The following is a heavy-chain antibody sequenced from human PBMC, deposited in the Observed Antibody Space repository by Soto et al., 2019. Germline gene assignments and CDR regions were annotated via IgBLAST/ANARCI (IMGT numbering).Heavy chain of an antibody. J-gene: IGHJ6*03. Sequence: GGSLRLSCAASGFTFSSYSMNWVRQAPGKGLEWVSSISSSSSYIYYADSVKGRFTISRDNAKNSLYLQMNSLRAEDTAVYYCARGGTHCSGGSCYLRAGLGYYYYYYMDVWGKGTTVTVSS. CDR2: ISSSSSYI. V-gene: IGHV3-21*01. D-gene: IGHD2-15*01. CDR1: GFTFSSYS. CDR3: ARGGTHCSGGSCYLRAGLGYYYYYYMDV.